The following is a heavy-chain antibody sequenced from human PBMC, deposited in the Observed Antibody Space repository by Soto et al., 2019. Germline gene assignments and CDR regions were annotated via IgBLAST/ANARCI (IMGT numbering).Heavy chain of an antibody. V-gene: IGHV3-11*06. CDR3: ARYAAEVTTFFDQ. D-gene: IGHD4-17*01. J-gene: IGHJ4*02. CDR1: GFIFNDYY. CDR2: ISGSSGSK. Sequence: PGGSLRLSCAAPGFIFNDYYMSWIRQAPGKGLEWLSNISGSSGSKKYADAGKGRFTISRDNAKKSLYLEMHSLRAEDTAMYYCARYAAEVTTFFDQWGQGTLVTVSS.